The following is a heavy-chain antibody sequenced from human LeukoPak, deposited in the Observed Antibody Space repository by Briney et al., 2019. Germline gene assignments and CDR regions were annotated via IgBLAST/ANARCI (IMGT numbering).Heavy chain of an antibody. CDR3: ARVLNYYDSSGPKRGAFDI. CDR2: IIWNGGST. CDR1: GFTFDDYG. D-gene: IGHD3-22*01. J-gene: IGHJ3*02. V-gene: IGHV3-20*04. Sequence: GGSLRLSCAASGFTFDDYGMSWVRQALGKGLEWVSGIIWNGGSTGYADSVKGRITITSDNAKNPLYQQMNSLRDEDTALYYCARVLNYYDSSGPKRGAFDIWGQGTMVTVSS.